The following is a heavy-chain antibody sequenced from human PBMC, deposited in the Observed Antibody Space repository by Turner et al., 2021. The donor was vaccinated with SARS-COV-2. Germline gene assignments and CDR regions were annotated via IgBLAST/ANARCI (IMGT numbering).Heavy chain of an antibody. CDR3: ARRSEGYYVSGSHWFDP. CDR2: IYYSVST. CDR1: GGSISSSPYY. V-gene: IGHV4-39*01. Sequence: QLQMQESGPGLVKPSETLSHTCTVSGGSISSSPYYWGWIRQPPGKGLEWIGSIYYSVSTYYNPSLKSRVTISVDTSKNQFSLKLSSVTAADTAVYYCARRSEGYYVSGSHWFDPWGQGTLFTVSS. D-gene: IGHD3-10*01. J-gene: IGHJ5*02.